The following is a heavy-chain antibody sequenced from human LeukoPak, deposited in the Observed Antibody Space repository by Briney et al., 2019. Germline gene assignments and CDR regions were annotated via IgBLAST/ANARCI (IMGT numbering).Heavy chain of an antibody. Sequence: GGSLRLSCAASGFTFSNAWMSWVRQAPGKGLEWVGRIKSKTDGGTTDYAAPVKGRFTISRDDSKNTLYLQMNSLKTEDTAVYYCTTASLRSGLRYFDWLFTYYYYYYMDVRGKGTTVTVSS. V-gene: IGHV3-15*01. J-gene: IGHJ6*03. D-gene: IGHD3-9*01. CDR1: GFTFSNAW. CDR2: IKSKTDGGTT. CDR3: TTASLRSGLRYFDWLFTYYYYYYMDV.